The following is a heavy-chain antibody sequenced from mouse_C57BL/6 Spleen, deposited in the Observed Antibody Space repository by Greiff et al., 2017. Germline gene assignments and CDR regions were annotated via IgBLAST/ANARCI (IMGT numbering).Heavy chain of an antibody. CDR1: GYAFSSYW. J-gene: IGHJ4*01. D-gene: IGHD2-3*01. CDR2: IYPGDGDT. Sequence: QVQLQQSGAELVKPGASVKISCKASGYAFSSYWMNWVKQRPGKGLEWIGQIYPGDGDTNYNGTFKGKATLTADKSSSTAYLQLSSLTSEDSAVYFCARFYEGDAMDDWGQGTSVTVSS. V-gene: IGHV1-80*01. CDR3: ARFYEGDAMDD.